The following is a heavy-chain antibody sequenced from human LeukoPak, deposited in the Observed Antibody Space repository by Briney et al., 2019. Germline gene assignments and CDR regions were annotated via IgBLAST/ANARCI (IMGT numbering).Heavy chain of an antibody. J-gene: IGHJ4*02. D-gene: IGHD7-27*01. V-gene: IGHV1-2*02. Sequence: ASVRVSCKTSGCTFSDHYVQWLRQAPGQGLEWMGWINPHSGDTNSARKFQGRVTMTKDTSITTAYLELTGLTSDDTAIYYCAREGRGSGHWAGCDFWGQGALVTVSS. CDR3: AREGRGSGHWAGCDF. CDR1: GCTFSDHY. CDR2: INPHSGDT.